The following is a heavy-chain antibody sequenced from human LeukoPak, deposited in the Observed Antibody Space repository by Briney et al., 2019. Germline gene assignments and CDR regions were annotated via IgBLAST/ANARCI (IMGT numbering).Heavy chain of an antibody. J-gene: IGHJ6*02. CDR2: INHSGST. V-gene: IGHV4-34*01. CDR3: ARGPDYDFWSADYYYGMDV. D-gene: IGHD3-3*01. CDR1: GGSFSGYY. Sequence: PSETLSLTRAVYGGSFSGYYWSWIRQPPGKGLEWIGEINHSGSTNYNPSLKSRVTISVDTSKNQFSLKLSSVTAADTAVYYCARGPDYDFWSADYYYGMDVWGQGTTVTVSS.